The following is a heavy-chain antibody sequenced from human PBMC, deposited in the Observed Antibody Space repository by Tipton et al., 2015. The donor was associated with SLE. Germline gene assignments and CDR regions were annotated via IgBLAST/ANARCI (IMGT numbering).Heavy chain of an antibody. CDR2: IFYDGST. CDR1: GLSIHNFSSY. V-gene: IGHV4-39*07. Sequence: GLVKPSETLSLTCSVSGLSIHNFSSYWGWIRQPPGKGLEWIGSIFYDGSTHYNPSLKSRLSISLDTSKNQFSLKLSSVTAADTAVYYCARVYSGSYYSFDYWGQGTLVTVSS. D-gene: IGHD1-26*01. CDR3: ARVYSGSYYSFDY. J-gene: IGHJ4*02.